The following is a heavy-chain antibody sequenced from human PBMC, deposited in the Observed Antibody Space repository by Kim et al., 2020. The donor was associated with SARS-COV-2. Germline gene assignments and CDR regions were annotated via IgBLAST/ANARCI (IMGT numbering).Heavy chain of an antibody. J-gene: IGHJ4*02. CDR3: THCDYYDNSGYYCHFDI. Sequence: GGSLRLSCAASGFTFSNAWMSWVRQAPGKGLEWVGRIKSTADGGTTDYATPAKGRFTVSRDDSKNTLYLQMNSLRTEDTAVYYCTHCDYYDNSGYYCHFDIWGQGTLVTVSS. V-gene: IGHV3-15*01. CDR1: GFTFSNAW. CDR2: IKSTADGGTT. D-gene: IGHD3-22*01.